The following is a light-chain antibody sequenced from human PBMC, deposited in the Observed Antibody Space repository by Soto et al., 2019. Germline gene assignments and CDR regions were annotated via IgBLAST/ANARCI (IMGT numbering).Light chain of an antibody. CDR3: QSYDSSLSGSVV. CDR1: SSNIGAGYE. J-gene: IGLJ2*01. V-gene: IGLV1-40*01. CDR2: GNN. Sequence: QSVLTQPPSVSGAPVQRVTVSCTGSSSNIGAGYEVHWYQQLPGTAPKVLIYGNNNRPSGVPDRFSGSKSGTSASLAITGLQAEDEADYYCQSYDSSLSGSVVFGGGTKLTVL.